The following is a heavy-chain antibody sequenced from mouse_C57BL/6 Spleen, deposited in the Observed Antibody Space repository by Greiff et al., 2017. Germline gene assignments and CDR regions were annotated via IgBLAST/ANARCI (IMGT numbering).Heavy chain of an antibody. CDR2: INPNNGGT. D-gene: IGHD1-1*01. V-gene: IGHV1-22*01. CDR3: ALLLRSFAY. CDR1: GYTFTDYN. Sequence: EVMLVESGPELVKPGASVKMSCKASGYTFTDYNMHWVKQSHGKSLEWIGYINPNNGGTSYNQKFKGKAALTVNKSSSTAYMELRSLTSEDSAVYYCALLLRSFAYWGQGTLVTVSA. J-gene: IGHJ3*01.